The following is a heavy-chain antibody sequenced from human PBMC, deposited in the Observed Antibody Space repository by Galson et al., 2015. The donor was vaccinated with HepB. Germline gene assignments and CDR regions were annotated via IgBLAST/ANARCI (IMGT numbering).Heavy chain of an antibody. Sequence: SETLSLTCAVSGVSISSNNWWSWVRQSPGKGLECIGEIYHGGSTSYNPSLKSRVTISVDKSKNQFSLKLSSVTAADTAVYYCARFREGGGWLDYWGQGILVTVSS. V-gene: IGHV4-4*02. CDR1: GVSISSNNW. J-gene: IGHJ4*02. CDR2: IYHGGST. CDR3: ARFREGGGWLDY. D-gene: IGHD6-19*01.